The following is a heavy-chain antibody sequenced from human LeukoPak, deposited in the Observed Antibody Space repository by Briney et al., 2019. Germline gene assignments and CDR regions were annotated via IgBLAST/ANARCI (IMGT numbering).Heavy chain of an antibody. D-gene: IGHD3-9*01. J-gene: IGHJ4*02. CDR2: INPNSSGT. Sequence: ASVKVSCKASGYTFTGYYMHWVRQAPGQGLEWMGRINPNSSGTNYAQKFQGRVTMTRDTSISTAYMELSRLRSDDTAVYYCAALTGSYYFDYWGQGTLVTVSS. V-gene: IGHV1-2*06. CDR3: AALTGSYYFDY. CDR1: GYTFTGYY.